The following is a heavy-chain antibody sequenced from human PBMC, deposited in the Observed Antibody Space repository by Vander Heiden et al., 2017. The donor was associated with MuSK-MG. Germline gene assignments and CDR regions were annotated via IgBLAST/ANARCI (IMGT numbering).Heavy chain of an antibody. CDR2: IRSKANSDAT. V-gene: IGHV3-73*02. CDR1: GFTFSGSA. CDR3: TRQGAQ. J-gene: IGHJ4*02. D-gene: IGHD3-16*01. Sequence: EVQLVESGGGLVQPGGSLKLSCAASGFTFSGSAMHWVRQASGKGLEWVGRIRSKANSDATAYAASVKGRFTISRDDSKNTAYLQMNSLKTEDTAGYYCTRQGAQWRQGTLVTVSS.